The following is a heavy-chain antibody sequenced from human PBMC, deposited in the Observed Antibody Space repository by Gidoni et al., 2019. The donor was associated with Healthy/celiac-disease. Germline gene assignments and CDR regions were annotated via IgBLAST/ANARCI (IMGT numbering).Heavy chain of an antibody. CDR1: GFTFSSYS. Sequence: EVQLVESGGGLVQPGGSLRLSCAASGFTFSSYSMNWVRQAPGQGLEWVSSISSSSSTIYYADSVKGRFTISRDNAKNSLYLQMNSLRAEDTAVYYCARAGGYGSGSYYDYWGQGTLVTVSS. D-gene: IGHD3-10*01. V-gene: IGHV3-48*01. J-gene: IGHJ4*02. CDR3: ARAGGYGSGSYYDY. CDR2: ISSSSSTI.